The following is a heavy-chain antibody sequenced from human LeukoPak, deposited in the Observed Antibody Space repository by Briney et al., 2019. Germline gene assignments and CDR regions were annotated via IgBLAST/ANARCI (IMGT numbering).Heavy chain of an antibody. CDR1: GFSFRSHW. J-gene: IGHJ3*02. CDR3: ATISAQNFGI. CDR2: IKPDGSDK. V-gene: IGHV3-7*01. D-gene: IGHD5-24*01. Sequence: GGSLRLSCVGSGFSFRSHWVNWVRQSPGKGLEWVANIKPDGSDKYYVDSARGRFTVSRDNAKNSAFLQMNSLRAEDTAIYYCATISAQNFGIWGQGTLVSVSS.